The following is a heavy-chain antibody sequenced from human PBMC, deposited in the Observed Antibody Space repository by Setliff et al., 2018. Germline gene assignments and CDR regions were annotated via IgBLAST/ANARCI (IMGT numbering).Heavy chain of an antibody. D-gene: IGHD1-26*01. V-gene: IGHV3-30*18. CDR1: GFTFSPYI. CDR2: ISKDDTKK. CDR3: MKKIIAGGGPPYDYFDY. Sequence: GGSLRLSCAASGFTFSPYIIHWVRQAPGKGLEWVALISKDDTKKYLADSVKGRFTISRDNSKNTLYLQMNSLRADDTAVYYCMKKIIAGGGPPYDYFDYWGQGTLVTVSS. J-gene: IGHJ4*02.